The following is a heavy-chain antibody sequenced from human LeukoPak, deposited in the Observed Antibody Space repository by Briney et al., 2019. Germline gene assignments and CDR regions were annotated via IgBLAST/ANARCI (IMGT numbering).Heavy chain of an antibody. D-gene: IGHD3-10*01. CDR2: ISGSGGST. J-gene: IGHJ5*02. CDR1: GFTFSSYA. Sequence: PGGSLRLSCAASGFTFSSYAMSWVRQAPGKGLEWVSAISGSGGSTYYADSVKGRFTISRDNSKNTLYLQMNSLRAEDTAVYYCAKDKAPSVLLWTFDPWGQGTLVTVSS. CDR3: AKDKAPSVLLWTFDP. V-gene: IGHV3-23*01.